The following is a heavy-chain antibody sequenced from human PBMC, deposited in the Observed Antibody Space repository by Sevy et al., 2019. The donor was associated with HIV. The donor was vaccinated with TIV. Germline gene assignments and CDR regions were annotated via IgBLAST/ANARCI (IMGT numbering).Heavy chain of an antibody. J-gene: IGHJ5*02. D-gene: IGHD3-22*01. CDR1: GYTFTSYG. V-gene: IGHV1-18*01. CDR3: ARDLMYYYDGSGYWGAYNWFDP. CDR2: ISAYNGNT. Sequence: ASVKVSCKASGYTFTSYGISWVRQAPGQGLEWMGWISAYNGNTNYAQKLQGRVTMTTDTSTSTAYMEMRSLRSDDTAVYYCARDLMYYYDGSGYWGAYNWFDPWGQGTLVTVSS.